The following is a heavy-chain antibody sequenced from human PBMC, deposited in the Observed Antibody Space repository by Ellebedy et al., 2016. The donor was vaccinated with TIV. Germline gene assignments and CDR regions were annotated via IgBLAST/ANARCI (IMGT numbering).Heavy chain of an antibody. Sequence: AASVKVSCKTSGYSFSAYYMHWVRQAPGQGLEWMGWINHKSGDTEYAQKFQGRVTMTRDTFSSTVYMELSGLRPDDTSLYYCARGPENGYGDYWGQGTLVTVSS. CDR1: GYSFSAYY. CDR3: ARGPENGYGDY. D-gene: IGHD5-18*01. J-gene: IGHJ4*02. V-gene: IGHV1-2*02. CDR2: INHKSGDT.